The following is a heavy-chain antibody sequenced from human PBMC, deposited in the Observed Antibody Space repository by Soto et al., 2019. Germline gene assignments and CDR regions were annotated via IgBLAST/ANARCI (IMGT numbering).Heavy chain of an antibody. CDR3: ARDWHGYCSSTSCYEGGNFDY. CDR2: TYYRSRWYN. J-gene: IGHJ4*02. Sequence: SQTLSLTCAISGDSVSSNSAAWNWIRQSPSRGLEWLRRTYYRSRWYNDYAVSVKSRITINPDTSKNQFSLQLNSVTPEDTAVYYCARDWHGYCSSTSCYEGGNFDYWGQGTLVTVSS. V-gene: IGHV6-1*01. CDR1: GDSVSSNSAA. D-gene: IGHD2-2*01.